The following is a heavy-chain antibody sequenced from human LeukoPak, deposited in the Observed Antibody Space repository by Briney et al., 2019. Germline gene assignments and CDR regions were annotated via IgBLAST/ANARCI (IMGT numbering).Heavy chain of an antibody. Sequence: SQTLSLTFAISGDGVSSNSAARNWIRQSPPRGFEWLGKTYYRSRWYNYYDVSVKSRITINPDTSRKQFSLQLNSVTPEDTAVYYCTREAVWGTSDYWAQGTLVTVSS. CDR3: TREAVWGTSDY. D-gene: IGHD3-16*01. CDR1: GDGVSSNSAA. CDR2: TYYRSRWYN. V-gene: IGHV6-1*01. J-gene: IGHJ4*02.